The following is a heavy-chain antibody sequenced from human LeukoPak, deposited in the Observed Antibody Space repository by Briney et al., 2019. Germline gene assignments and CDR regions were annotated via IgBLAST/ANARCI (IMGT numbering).Heavy chain of an antibody. Sequence: GGSLGLSCAASGFTFNRYAMGWVRQAPGKGLEWASIISGSGASTYYADSVKGRFTISRDNSKNTLFLQMNSLRGEDTALYYCAKPYSGSYYGAFDIWGQGTMVTVSS. D-gene: IGHD1-26*01. V-gene: IGHV3-23*01. CDR2: ISGSGAST. CDR3: AKPYSGSYYGAFDI. CDR1: GFTFNRYA. J-gene: IGHJ3*02.